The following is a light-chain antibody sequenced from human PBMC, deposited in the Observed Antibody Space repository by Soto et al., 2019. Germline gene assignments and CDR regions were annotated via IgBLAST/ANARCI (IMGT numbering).Light chain of an antibody. V-gene: IGLV1-40*01. CDR1: TSNIGSGYD. CDR3: QSYDSSLNGHVV. Sequence: QSVLTQPPSVSGAPGQRVTISCTGSTSNIGSGYDVHWYQQLPGTAPKLLIYGNNNRPSGVPERFSASKSGTSASLAITGLQAADEADYYCQSYDSSLNGHVVFGGGTKLNVL. J-gene: IGLJ2*01. CDR2: GNN.